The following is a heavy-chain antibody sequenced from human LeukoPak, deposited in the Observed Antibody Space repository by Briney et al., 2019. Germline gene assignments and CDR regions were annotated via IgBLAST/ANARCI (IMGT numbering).Heavy chain of an antibody. CDR3: ARDRDGDYGHWFDP. J-gene: IGHJ5*02. CDR1: GFTFDDYG. V-gene: IGHV3-20*04. CDR2: INWNGGST. D-gene: IGHD4-17*01. Sequence: GGSLRLSCAASGFTFDDYGMSWVRQAPGKGLEWVSGINWNGGSTGYADSVKGRFTISRDNAKNSLYLQMNSLRAEDTALYYCARDRDGDYGHWFDPWGQGTLVTVSS.